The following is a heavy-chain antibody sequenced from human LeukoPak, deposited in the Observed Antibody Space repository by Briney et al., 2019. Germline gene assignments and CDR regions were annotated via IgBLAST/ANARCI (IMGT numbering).Heavy chain of an antibody. CDR1: GGSFSGYY. CDR2: INHSGST. Sequence: PSETLSLTCAVYGGSFSGYYWSWIRQPPGKGLEWIGEINHSGSTNYNPSLKSRVTISVDTSKNQFSLKLSSVTAADTAAYYCARERPRLTYGSGSYYNGYYFDYWGQGTLVTVSS. V-gene: IGHV4-34*01. J-gene: IGHJ4*02. CDR3: ARERPRLTYGSGSYYNGYYFDY. D-gene: IGHD3-10*01.